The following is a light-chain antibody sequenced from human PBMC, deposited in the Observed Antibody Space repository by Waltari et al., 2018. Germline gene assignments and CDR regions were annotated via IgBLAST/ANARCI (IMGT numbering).Light chain of an antibody. V-gene: IGKV3-15*01. Sequence: EIVMTQSPATLSVSPGERATLSCRASQIVSSNLAWYQQKPGQAPRLLIYGASTRATGIPARFSGSGSGTEFTLTISSLQSEDFAVYYCQQYNNWPPGCTFGQGTKVEIK. J-gene: IGKJ1*01. CDR3: QQYNNWPPGCT. CDR1: QIVSSN. CDR2: GAS.